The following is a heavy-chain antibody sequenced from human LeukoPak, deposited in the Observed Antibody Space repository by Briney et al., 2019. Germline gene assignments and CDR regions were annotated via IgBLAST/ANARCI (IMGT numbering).Heavy chain of an antibody. CDR1: GFTFSSFA. CDR3: TKDPNGDYVGAFDP. D-gene: IGHD4-17*01. J-gene: IGHJ5*02. Sequence: QPGGSLRLSCAASGFTFSSFAMTWVRQAPGKGLEWVSCITGNHGATYNIDSVKGRFTISRDNSQNTLYLQMNSLRAEDTAVYYCTKDPNGDYVGAFDPWGQGTLVTVSS. V-gene: IGHV3-23*01. CDR2: ITGNHGAT.